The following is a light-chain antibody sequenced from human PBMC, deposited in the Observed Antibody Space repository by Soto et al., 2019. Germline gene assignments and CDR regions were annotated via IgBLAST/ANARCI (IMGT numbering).Light chain of an antibody. CDR1: QTISSW. CDR2: KAS. Sequence: DIQITPSPSTLSGSVGVRVTTTCRASQTISSWLAWYQQKPGEAPKLLIYKASTRKSGVPSRFSGSGSGTDFTLTISSLQPEDFATYFCQQASSYPRTFGQGTKVDI. J-gene: IGKJ1*01. V-gene: IGKV1-5*03. CDR3: QQASSYPRT.